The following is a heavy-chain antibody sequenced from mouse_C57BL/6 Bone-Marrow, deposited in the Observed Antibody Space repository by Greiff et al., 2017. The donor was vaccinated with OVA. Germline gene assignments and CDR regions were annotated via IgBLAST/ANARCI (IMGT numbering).Heavy chain of an antibody. V-gene: IGHV14-3*01. J-gene: IGHJ2*01. CDR1: GFNIKNTY. D-gene: IGHD1-1*01. CDR3: VHITTVGPYFDY. Sequence: EVQVVESVAELVRPGASVKLSCTASGFNIKNTYMHWVKQRPEQGLEWIGRIDPANGNTKYAPKFQGKATITADTSSNTAYLQLSSLTSEDTAIYYCVHITTVGPYFDYWGQGTTLTVSS. CDR2: IDPANGNT.